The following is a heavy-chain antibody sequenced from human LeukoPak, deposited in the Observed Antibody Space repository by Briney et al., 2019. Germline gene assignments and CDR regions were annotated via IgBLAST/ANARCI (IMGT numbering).Heavy chain of an antibody. J-gene: IGHJ6*03. V-gene: IGHV3-7*03. CDR1: GFTFSSYW. CDR2: IKQDGSEK. CDR3: ARVGAAGSNYYYYMDV. Sequence: GGSLRLSCAASGFTFSSYWMSWVRQAPGKGLEWVANIKQDGSEKYYVDSVKGRFTISRDNAKNSLYLQMNSLRAEDTALYYCARVGAAGSNYYYYMDVWGKGTTVTVSS. D-gene: IGHD6-13*01.